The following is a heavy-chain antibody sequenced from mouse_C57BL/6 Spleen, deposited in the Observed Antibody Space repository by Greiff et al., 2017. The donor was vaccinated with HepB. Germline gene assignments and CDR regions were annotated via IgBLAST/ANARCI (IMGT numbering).Heavy chain of an antibody. CDR1: GYTFTSYD. Sequence: VQLQQSGPELVKPGASVKLSCKASGYTFTSYDINWVKQRPGQGLEWIGWIYPRDGSTKYNEKFKGKATLTVDTSSSTAYMELHSLTSEDSAVYFCARSEDYEGFAYWGQGTLVTVSA. CDR2: IYPRDGST. CDR3: ARSEDYEGFAY. V-gene: IGHV1-85*01. D-gene: IGHD2-4*01. J-gene: IGHJ3*01.